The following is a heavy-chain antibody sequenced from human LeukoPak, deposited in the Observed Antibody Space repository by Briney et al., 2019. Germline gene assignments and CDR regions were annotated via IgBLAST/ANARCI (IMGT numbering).Heavy chain of an antibody. CDR3: ARLGAGPTYYDFWSGYSSFYFDY. Sequence: SETLSLTCTVSGGSTSSGNYYWGWIRQPPGTGLEWIGGISSSGNTYYNPSLKSRITIFIDTSKNHFSLKLSSVSAAGTAVYYCARLGAGPTYYDFWSGYSSFYFDYWGQGTLVTVSS. CDR1: GGSTSSGNYY. CDR2: ISSSGNT. D-gene: IGHD3-3*01. J-gene: IGHJ4*02. V-gene: IGHV4-39*02.